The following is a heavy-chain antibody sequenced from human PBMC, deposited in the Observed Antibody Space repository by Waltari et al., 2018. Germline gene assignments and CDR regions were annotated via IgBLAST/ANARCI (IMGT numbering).Heavy chain of an antibody. D-gene: IGHD6-19*01. CDR3: AKGPYSSGWPDYYGMDV. J-gene: IGHJ6*02. CDR1: GFTFDDYA. V-gene: IGHV3-43D*04. Sequence: EVQLVESGGVVVQPGGSLRLSGAASGFTFDDYAMHWVNQDPGRGLEWVSLISWDGGSTYYADSVKGRFTISRDNSKNSLYLQMNSLRAEDTALYYCAKGPYSSGWPDYYGMDVWGQGTTVTVSS. CDR2: ISWDGGST.